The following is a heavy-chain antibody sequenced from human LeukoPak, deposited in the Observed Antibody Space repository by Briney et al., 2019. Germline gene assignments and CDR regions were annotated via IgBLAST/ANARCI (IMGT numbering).Heavy chain of an antibody. V-gene: IGHV4-59*08. CDR1: GGSISSYY. Sequence: KPSETLSLICTVSGGSISSYYWSWIRQPPGKGLEWIGYIYYSGSTNYNPSLKSRVTISVDTSKNQFSPQQSSVTTADTAVYYCARLGGAGSRYDILTMDYWGQGTLVTVSS. D-gene: IGHD3-9*01. J-gene: IGHJ4*02. CDR2: IYYSGST. CDR3: ARLGGAGSRYDILTMDY.